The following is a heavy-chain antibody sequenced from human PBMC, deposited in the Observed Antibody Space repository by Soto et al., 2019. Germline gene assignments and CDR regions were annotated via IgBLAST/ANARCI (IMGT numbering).Heavy chain of an antibody. V-gene: IGHV4-30-2*01. D-gene: IGHD3-22*01. CDR2: IYHSGST. J-gene: IGHJ4*02. CDR1: GGSISSGGYS. CDR3: ARVATVQYYYDSSGLYYFDY. Sequence: SETLSLTCAVSGGSISSGGYSWSWIRQPPGKGLEWIGYIYHSGSTYYNPSLKSRVTISVDRSKNQFSLKLSSVTAADTAVYYCARVATVQYYYDSSGLYYFDYWGQGTLVTVSS.